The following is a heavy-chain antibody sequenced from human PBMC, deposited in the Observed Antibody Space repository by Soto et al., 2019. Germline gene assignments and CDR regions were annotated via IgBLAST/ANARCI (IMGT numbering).Heavy chain of an antibody. Sequence: PSETLSLTCTVSGGSMGRYYWTWIRQPPGKGLEWIGNIHYTGSTNYNPSLKSRVTILLGTSTSQFSLKVSSVTAADTAVYYCARDLTISSTDGPLDPWGHGTLVTV. CDR1: GGSMGRYY. CDR2: IHYTGST. CDR3: ARDLTISSTDGPLDP. D-gene: IGHD1-1*01. J-gene: IGHJ5*02. V-gene: IGHV4-59*01.